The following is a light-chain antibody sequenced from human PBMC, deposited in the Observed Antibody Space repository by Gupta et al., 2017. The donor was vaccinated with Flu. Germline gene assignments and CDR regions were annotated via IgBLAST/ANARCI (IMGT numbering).Light chain of an antibody. CDR2: RSD. CDR3: AAWDDSLSGYVV. V-gene: IGLV1-47*01. Sequence: SSNIGSNYVSWYQQFPGTAPKLLISRSDQRPSGVPDRFSGSKSGTSASLAIIGLRSEDEADYYCAAWDDSLSGYVVFGGGTKLTVL. J-gene: IGLJ2*01. CDR1: SSNIGSNY.